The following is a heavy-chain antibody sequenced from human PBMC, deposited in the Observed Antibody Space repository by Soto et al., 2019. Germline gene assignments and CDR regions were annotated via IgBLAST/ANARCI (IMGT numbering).Heavy chain of an antibody. D-gene: IGHD3-16*01. CDR3: ARTSWGRPPYYYCYYMDV. Sequence: GESLKISCKGSGYSFTSYWIGWVRQMPGKGLEWMGIIYPGDSDTRYSPSFQGQVTISADKSISTAYLQWSSLKASDTAMYYCARTSWGRPPYYYCYYMDVWGKGNTVTVS. CDR1: GYSFTSYW. CDR2: IYPGDSDT. V-gene: IGHV5-51*01. J-gene: IGHJ6*03.